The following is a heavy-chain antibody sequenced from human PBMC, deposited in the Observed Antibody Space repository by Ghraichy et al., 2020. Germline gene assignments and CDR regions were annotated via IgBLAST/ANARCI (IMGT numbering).Heavy chain of an antibody. CDR2: INHSGST. D-gene: IGHD3-10*01. V-gene: IGHV4-34*01. J-gene: IGHJ5*02. CDR3: ARSFTMVRRFDP. CDR1: GGSFSGYY. Sequence: SETLSLTCAVYGGSFSGYYWSWIRQPPGKGLEWIGEINHSGSTNYNPSLKSRVTISVDTSKNQFSLKLSSVTAADTAVYYCARSFTMVRRFDPWGQGTLVTVSS.